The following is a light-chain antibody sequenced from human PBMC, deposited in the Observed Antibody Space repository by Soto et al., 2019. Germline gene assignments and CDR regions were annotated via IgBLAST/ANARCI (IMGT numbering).Light chain of an antibody. CDR3: QQYNDWPALT. CDR1: QSVSNS. CDR2: DVA. V-gene: IGKV3-15*01. J-gene: IGKJ4*01. Sequence: EVLMTQSPATLSVSPGERATLSCRASQSVSNSLAWYQQKPGQAPRLLMYDVATRATGIPARFSGSGSGTEFTLTISSLESEDFALYYCQQYNDWPALTFGGGTKVEIK.